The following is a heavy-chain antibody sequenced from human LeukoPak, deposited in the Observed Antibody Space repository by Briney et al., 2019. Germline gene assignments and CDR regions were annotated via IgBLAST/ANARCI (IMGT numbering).Heavy chain of an antibody. D-gene: IGHD3-10*02. CDR1: EFTFTSYG. J-gene: IGHJ4*02. V-gene: IGHV3-30*02. CDR2: LRYDGSDR. Sequence: TGGSLRLSCVASEFTFTSYGMHWVRQAPGKGLEWVAFLRYDGSDRSYADSVKGRFTISRDNSKNTLYLQMSSLRAEDTAVYYCAKDVDLFGELYFDSWGQGTLVTVSS. CDR3: AKDVDLFGELYFDS.